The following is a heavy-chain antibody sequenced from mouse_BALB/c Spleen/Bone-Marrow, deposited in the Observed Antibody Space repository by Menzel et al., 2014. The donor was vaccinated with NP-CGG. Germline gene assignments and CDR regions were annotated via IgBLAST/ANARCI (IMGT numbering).Heavy chain of an antibody. Sequence: VKLMESGPELVKPGASVKMSCKASGYTFTDYVISWVKQRTGQGLEWIGEIYPGSGSTYYNEKFKGKATLTADKSSNTVYMQLISLTSEGSAVFFCVTDPYYGRQYYFDYWGQGTTLTVSS. CDR2: IYPGSGST. J-gene: IGHJ2*01. D-gene: IGHD1-1*02. CDR3: VTDPYYGRQYYFDY. V-gene: IGHV1-77*01. CDR1: GYTFTDYV.